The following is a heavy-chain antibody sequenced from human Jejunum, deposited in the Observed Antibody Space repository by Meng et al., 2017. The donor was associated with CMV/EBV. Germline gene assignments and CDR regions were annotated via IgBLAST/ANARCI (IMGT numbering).Heavy chain of an antibody. Sequence: LQESGPGLVKPSEPLSLTCTVSGDSITSNTFYWGWIRQPPGKGLEWIGSIYSSGSTYYNPSLKSRVTISIDTSKNQFSLKLTSVTAADTAVYYCARDCCSYRSWFDPWGQGTLVTVSS. V-gene: IGHV4-39*07. CDR1: GDSITSNTFY. D-gene: IGHD2-2*01. CDR3: ARDCCSYRSWFDP. J-gene: IGHJ5*02. CDR2: IYSSGST.